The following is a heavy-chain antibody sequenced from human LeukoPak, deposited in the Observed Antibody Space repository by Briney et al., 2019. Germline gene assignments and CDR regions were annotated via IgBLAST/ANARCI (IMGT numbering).Heavy chain of an antibody. CDR3: ARDRWAVTTPRLYYYYGMDV. CDR2: ISSSSSTI. D-gene: IGHD4-17*01. CDR1: GFTFSSYS. J-gene: IGHJ6*02. V-gene: IGHV3-48*04. Sequence: GGSLRLSRAASGFTFSSYSMNWVRQAPGKGLEWVSYISSSSSTIYYADSVKGRFTISRDNAKNSLYLQMNSLRAEDTAVYYCARDRWAVTTPRLYYYYGMDVWGQGTTVTVSS.